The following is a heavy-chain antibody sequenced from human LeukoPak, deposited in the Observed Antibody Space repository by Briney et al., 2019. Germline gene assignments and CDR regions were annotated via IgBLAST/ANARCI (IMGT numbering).Heavy chain of an antibody. CDR1: GYTFTSYY. J-gene: IGHJ6*03. V-gene: IGHV1-2*02. CDR2: INPNSGGT. CDR3: ARDVVVAAPGYYMDV. D-gene: IGHD2-15*01. Sequence: ASVKVSCKASGYTFTSYYMHWVRQAPGQGLEWMGWINPNSGGTNYAQKFQGRVTMTRDTSISTAYMELSRLRSDDTAVYYCARDVVVAAPGYYMDVWGKGTTVTVSS.